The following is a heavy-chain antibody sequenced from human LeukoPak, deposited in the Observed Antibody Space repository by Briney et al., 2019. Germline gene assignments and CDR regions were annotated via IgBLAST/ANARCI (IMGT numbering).Heavy chain of an antibody. CDR1: GDSITSSTSY. J-gene: IGHJ5*02. V-gene: IGHV4-39*01. D-gene: IGHD7-27*01. Sequence: SETLSLTCTVSGDSITSSTSYWGWIRQPPGKGLEWIGTIYYSGSTYYNPSLKSRATMSVDTSKNQFSLKLSSVTAADTAVYYCASLLNGGVSHWFDPWGQGTLVTVSS. CDR2: IYYSGST. CDR3: ASLLNGGVSHWFDP.